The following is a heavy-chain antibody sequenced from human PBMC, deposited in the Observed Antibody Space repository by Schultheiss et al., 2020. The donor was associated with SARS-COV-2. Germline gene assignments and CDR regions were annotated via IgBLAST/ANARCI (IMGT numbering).Heavy chain of an antibody. CDR3: VKDGLWFGELSGWFDP. Sequence: GESLKISCAASGFTFSRYWMHWVRQSPGKGLMWVSVIYSGGSTYYADSVKGRFTISRHNSKNTLYLQMNSLRAEDTAVYYCVKDGLWFGELSGWFDPWGQGTLVTVSS. D-gene: IGHD3-10*01. V-gene: IGHV3-66*01. CDR2: IYSGGST. CDR1: GFTFSRYW. J-gene: IGHJ5*02.